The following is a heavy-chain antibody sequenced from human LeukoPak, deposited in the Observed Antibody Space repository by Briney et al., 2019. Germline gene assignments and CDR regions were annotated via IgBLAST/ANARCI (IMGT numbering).Heavy chain of an antibody. D-gene: IGHD3-22*01. Sequence: GGSLRLSCAASGFTFRAYGMHWVRQAPGKGLEWVTLIWYDGSKKDYADSVKGRFTISRDDSKNTVYLQMNSLRAEDTAVYYCARDGGDRSGYHDAFDLWGQGTMVTVSS. V-gene: IGHV3-33*08. CDR3: ARDGGDRSGYHDAFDL. CDR2: IWYDGSKK. CDR1: GFTFRAYG. J-gene: IGHJ3*01.